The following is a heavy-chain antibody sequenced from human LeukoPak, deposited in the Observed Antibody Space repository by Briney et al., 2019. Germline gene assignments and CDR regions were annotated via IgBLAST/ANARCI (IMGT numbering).Heavy chain of an antibody. CDR2: INPNTGGT. CDR3: ARAPMIVVVFPPRLDF. Sequence: ASVNVSCKPSGYTFTGYYMHWVRQAPGQGLEWMGWINPNTGGTNYAQKFQGRVTMTSDTSISTAYMELSSLKSGDTAMYYCARAPMIVVVFPPRLDFWGQGTLVTVSS. V-gene: IGHV1-2*02. J-gene: IGHJ4*02. D-gene: IGHD3-22*01. CDR1: GYTFTGYY.